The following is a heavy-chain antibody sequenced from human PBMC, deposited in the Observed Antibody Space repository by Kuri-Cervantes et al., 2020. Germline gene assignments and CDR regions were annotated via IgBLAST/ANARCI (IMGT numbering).Heavy chain of an antibody. J-gene: IGHJ4*02. V-gene: IGHV1-3*01. CDR1: GYTFTSYA. CDR3: ARDQDCTNGICIPDF. D-gene: IGHD2-8*01. Sequence: ASVKVSCKASGYTFTSYAIHWVRQAPGQRLEWMGWINAGDGNTKYSQKFQGRVTITRDTSASTTYMDLSSLRSEDTAVCYCARDQDCTNGICIPDFWGQGTLVTVSS. CDR2: INAGDGNT.